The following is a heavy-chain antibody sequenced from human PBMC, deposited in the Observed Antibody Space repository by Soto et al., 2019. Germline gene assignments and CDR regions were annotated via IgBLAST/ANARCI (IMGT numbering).Heavy chain of an antibody. CDR1: GYTFTSYA. Sequence: QVQLVQSGAEVKKPGASVKVSCKASGYTFTSYAMHWVRQAPGQRLEWMGWINAGNGNTKYSQKVQGRVTITRDTSASTAYMELSSLRSEDTTVYYCARDYDILTGYSYYFGYWGQGTLVTVSS. CDR2: INAGNGNT. V-gene: IGHV1-3*01. D-gene: IGHD3-9*01. J-gene: IGHJ4*02. CDR3: ARDYDILTGYSYYFGY.